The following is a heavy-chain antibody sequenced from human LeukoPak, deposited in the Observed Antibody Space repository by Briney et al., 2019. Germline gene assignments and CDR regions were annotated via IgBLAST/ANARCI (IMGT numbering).Heavy chain of an antibody. CDR3: ARSMVVRGGRGNYYVP. CDR2: INPKRGCT. CDR1: GYTFTGYF. D-gene: IGHD3-10*01. Sequence: ASVEVSCKASGYTFTGYFIHWVRQAPGQGLEWMGWINPKRGCTNYQQKFQDRVTMSRDTTITTAYMEMRRLRSDDTAGYYCARSMVVRGGRGNYYVPCGQGTLVTVSS. J-gene: IGHJ5*02. V-gene: IGHV1-2*02.